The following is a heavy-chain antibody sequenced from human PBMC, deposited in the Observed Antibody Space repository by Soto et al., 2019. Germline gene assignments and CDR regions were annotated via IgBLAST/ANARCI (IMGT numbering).Heavy chain of an antibody. V-gene: IGHV4-59*08. CDR1: GGSISNSY. CDR3: ARHSPPFFYGSGPWDV. CDR2: IYSNGNT. D-gene: IGHD3-10*01. J-gene: IGHJ6*02. Sequence: QVQLQESGPGLVRPSETLSLTCTVSGGSISNSYWSWIRQSPRKGLEWIGYIYSNGNTNYNPSLKSRLTISIDPSKNQFSLKLSSLSAADTAVYYCARHSPPFFYGSGPWDVWGQGTTVTVSS.